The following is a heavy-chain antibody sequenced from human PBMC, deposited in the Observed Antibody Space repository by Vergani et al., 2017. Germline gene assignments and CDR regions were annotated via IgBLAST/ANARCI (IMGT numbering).Heavy chain of an antibody. CDR2: INHSGST. CDR1: GGSFSGYY. J-gene: IGHJ3*02. Sequence: QVQLQQWGAGLLKPSETLSLPCAVYGGSFSGYYWSWIRQPPGKGLEWIGEINHSGSTNYNPALKSRVTIPVDTSKNQFSLKLSSVTAAATAVYYLASGLIYYDSSGYLRAGAFDIWGQGTMVTVSS. D-gene: IGHD3-22*01. V-gene: IGHV4-34*01. CDR3: ASGLIYYDSSGYLRAGAFDI.